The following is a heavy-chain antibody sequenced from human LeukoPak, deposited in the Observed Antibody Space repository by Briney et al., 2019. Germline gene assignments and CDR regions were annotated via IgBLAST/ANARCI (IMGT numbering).Heavy chain of an antibody. V-gene: IGHV1-8*01. Sequence: ASVKVSCKASGYTFTSYDINWVRQATGQGLEWMGWMNPNSGNTGYAQKFQGRVTMTRNTSISTAYMELSSLRSEDTAVYYCARPGYSSGWYDYWGQGTLVTVSS. D-gene: IGHD6-19*01. CDR1: GYTFTSYD. J-gene: IGHJ4*02. CDR2: MNPNSGNT. CDR3: ARPGYSSGWYDY.